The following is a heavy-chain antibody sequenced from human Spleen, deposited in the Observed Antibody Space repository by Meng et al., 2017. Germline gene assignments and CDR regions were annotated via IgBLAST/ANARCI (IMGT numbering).Heavy chain of an antibody. CDR2: INHSGST. D-gene: IGHD4-11*01. Sequence: QLQRQQWGAGLLKPSETLPLTCVVSGGSFSDYYWSWIRQPPGKGLEWIGEINHSGSTNYNPSLESRATISVDTSQNNLSLKLSSVTAADSAVYYCARGPTTMAHDFDYWGQGTLVTVSS. CDR1: GGSFSDYY. V-gene: IGHV4-34*01. J-gene: IGHJ4*02. CDR3: ARGPTTMAHDFDY.